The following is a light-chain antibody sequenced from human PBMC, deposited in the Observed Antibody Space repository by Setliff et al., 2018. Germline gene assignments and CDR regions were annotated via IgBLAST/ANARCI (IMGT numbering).Light chain of an antibody. CDR1: SSDVGYYNY. Sequence: QSALAQPASVSGSPGQSITISRTGTSSDVGYYNYVSWYQHHPAKAPKLMIYEVSNRPSGVSNRFSGSKSGNTASLTISGLQAEDEADYYCSSYTSGSTLYVFGTGTKVTVL. V-gene: IGLV2-14*01. CDR2: EVS. J-gene: IGLJ1*01. CDR3: SSYTSGSTLYV.